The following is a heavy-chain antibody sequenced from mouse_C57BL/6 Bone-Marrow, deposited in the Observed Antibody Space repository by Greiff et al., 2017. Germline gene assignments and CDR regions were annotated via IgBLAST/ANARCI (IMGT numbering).Heavy chain of an antibody. Sequence: QVQLQQSGAELARPGASVKLSCKASGYTFTSYGISWVKQRTGQGLEWIGEIYPRSGTTYYNEKFKGQATLTADNSSSTAYMELRSLTSEASAVYFCASSYDGYPPYYFDYWGQGTTLTVSS. CDR1: GYTFTSYG. J-gene: IGHJ2*01. CDR3: ASSYDGYPPYYFDY. V-gene: IGHV1-81*01. D-gene: IGHD2-3*01. CDR2: IYPRSGTT.